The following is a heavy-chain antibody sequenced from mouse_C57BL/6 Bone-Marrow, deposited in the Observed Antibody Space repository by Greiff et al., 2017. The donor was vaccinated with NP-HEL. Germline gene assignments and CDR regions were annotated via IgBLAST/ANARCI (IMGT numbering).Heavy chain of an antibody. CDR2: IDPETGGT. J-gene: IGHJ2*01. V-gene: IGHV1-15*01. CDR1: GYTFTDYE. D-gene: IGHD1-1*01. Sequence: QVQLQQSGAELVRPGASVTLSCKASGYTFTDYEMHWVKQTPVHGLEWIGAIDPETGGTAYNQKFKGKAILTAAKSSSTAYMELRSLTSEDSAVYYCTRGDYYGPYYFDYWGQGTTLTVSS. CDR3: TRGDYYGPYYFDY.